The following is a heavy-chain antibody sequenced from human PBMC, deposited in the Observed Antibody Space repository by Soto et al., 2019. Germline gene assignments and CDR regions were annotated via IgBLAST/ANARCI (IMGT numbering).Heavy chain of an antibody. Sequence: QLQLQESGSGLVKPSQTLSLTCVVSGGSISSGGYSWSWIRQPPGKGLEWIGYIYHSGSTYYNPSLKSRVTISVDRSKNQFSLKLSSVTAADTAVYYCARDKGWFDPWGQGTLVTVSS. V-gene: IGHV4-30-2*01. CDR3: ARDKGWFDP. CDR1: GGSISSGGYS. CDR2: IYHSGST. J-gene: IGHJ5*02.